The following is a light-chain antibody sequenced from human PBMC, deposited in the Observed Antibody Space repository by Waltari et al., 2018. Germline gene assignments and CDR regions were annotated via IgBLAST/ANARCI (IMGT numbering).Light chain of an antibody. CDR3: SSYTSTTTVVV. CDR2: DVV. Sequence: QSALTQPASVSGSPGQSITISCTGASSDVGGYNSVSWYQHHPGKAPKLLLYDVVNRPAGVSTGCAGSKAGNTASLTISGLQAEDEAVYHCSSYTSTTTVVVFGTGTEVTVL. V-gene: IGLV2-14*03. CDR1: SSDVGGYNS. J-gene: IGLJ1*01.